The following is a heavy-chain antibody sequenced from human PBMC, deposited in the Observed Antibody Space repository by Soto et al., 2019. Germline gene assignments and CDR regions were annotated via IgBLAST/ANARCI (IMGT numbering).Heavy chain of an antibody. CDR3: ARDLYHYGDPGAAARAGGFGY. J-gene: IGHJ4*02. D-gene: IGHD4-17*01. Sequence: GGSLRLSCAASGFTFSSYAMHWVRQAPGKGLEWVAVISYDGSNKYYADSVKGRFTISRDNSKNTLYLQMNSLRAEDTAVYYCARDLYHYGDPGAAARAGGFGYWGQGTLVTVSS. V-gene: IGHV3-30-3*01. CDR2: ISYDGSNK. CDR1: GFTFSSYA.